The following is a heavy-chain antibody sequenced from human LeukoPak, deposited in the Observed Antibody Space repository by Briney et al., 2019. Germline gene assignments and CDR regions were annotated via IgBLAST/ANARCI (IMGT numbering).Heavy chain of an antibody. Sequence: GGALRLSCAASGFTLSSYAMSWVRQAPGKGLEWVSAISGSVGSTYYADSVKGRFTISRDNSKNTLYLQMNSLRAEDTAVYYCARVQLVDYYYYSYMDVWGKGTTVTVSS. CDR3: ARVQLVDYYYYSYMDV. CDR2: ISGSVGST. V-gene: IGHV3-23*01. CDR1: GFTLSSYA. D-gene: IGHD6-6*01. J-gene: IGHJ6*03.